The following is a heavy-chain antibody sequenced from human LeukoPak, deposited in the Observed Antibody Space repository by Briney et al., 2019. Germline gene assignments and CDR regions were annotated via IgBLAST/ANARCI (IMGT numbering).Heavy chain of an antibody. D-gene: IGHD3-10*01. V-gene: IGHV4-39*01. CDR1: GGSISSSSYY. CDR2: IYYSRST. CDR3: ARVAYGSGGFDY. Sequence: NSSETLSLTCTVSGGSISSSSYYWGWIRQPPGKGLEWIGSIYYSRSTYYNPSLKSRVTISVDTSKNQFSLKLSSVTAADTAVYYCARVAYGSGGFDYWGQGTLVTVSS. J-gene: IGHJ4*02.